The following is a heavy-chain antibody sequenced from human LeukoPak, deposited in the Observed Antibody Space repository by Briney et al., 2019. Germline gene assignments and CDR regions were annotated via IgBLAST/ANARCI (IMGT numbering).Heavy chain of an antibody. J-gene: IGHJ4*02. CDR2: INHSGST. Sequence: SETLSLTCAVYGGSFSGYYWNWIRQPPGKGLEWIGEINHSGSTNYNPSLKSRVTISVDTSKNQFSLKLGSVTAADTAVYYCAATVTTPGSYYFDYWGQGTLVTVSS. CDR3: AATVTTPGSYYFDY. CDR1: GGSFSGYY. D-gene: IGHD4-17*01. V-gene: IGHV4-34*01.